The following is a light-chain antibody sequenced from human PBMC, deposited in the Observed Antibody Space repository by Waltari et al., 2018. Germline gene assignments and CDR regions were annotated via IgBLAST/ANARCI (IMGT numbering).Light chain of an antibody. CDR2: YAS. Sequence: EIVLTQSPDFQSVTPKEKVTITCRASQSIGSSLHWYQQKPDQSPKLLIKYASQSISGVPSRFSGSGSGTDFTLTINSLEAEDVAVYYCQQYYDTPPTTFGQGTKVEIK. CDR1: QSIGSS. V-gene: IGKV6D-21*02. J-gene: IGKJ1*01. CDR3: QQYYDTPPTT.